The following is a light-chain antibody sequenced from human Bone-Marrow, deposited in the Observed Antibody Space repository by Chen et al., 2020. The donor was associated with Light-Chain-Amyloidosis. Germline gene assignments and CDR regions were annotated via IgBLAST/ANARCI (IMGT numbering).Light chain of an antibody. J-gene: IGLJ3*02. CDR1: NIASTS. CDR2: DDS. CDR3: QVWDRSSDRPV. V-gene: IGLV3-21*03. Sequence: SYVLTQPSSVSVAPGKTATLACGGNNIASTSVHWYQQTPGRAPLLVVYDDSDRPAGIPGRLSGSKAGNTATLTSSRVEAGDEADDYCQVWDRSSDRPVFGGGTKLTVL.